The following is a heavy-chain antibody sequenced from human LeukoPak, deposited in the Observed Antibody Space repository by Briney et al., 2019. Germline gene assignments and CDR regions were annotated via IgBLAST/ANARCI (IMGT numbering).Heavy chain of an antibody. J-gene: IGHJ4*02. Sequence: PSETLSLTCAVYGGSFSGYYWSWIRQPPGKGLEWIGEINHSGSTNYNPSLKSRVTISVDTSKNQFSLKLSSVTAADTAVYYCARGDWDSSGWSRGYFDYWGQGTLVTVSS. V-gene: IGHV4-34*01. CDR1: GGSFSGYY. CDR3: ARGDWDSSGWSRGYFDY. D-gene: IGHD6-19*01. CDR2: INHSGST.